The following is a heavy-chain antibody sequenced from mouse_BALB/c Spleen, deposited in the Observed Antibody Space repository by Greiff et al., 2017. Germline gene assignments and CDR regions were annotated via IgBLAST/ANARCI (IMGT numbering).Heavy chain of an antibody. CDR1: GYAFSSYW. CDR3: ARSSAYPSFAY. J-gene: IGHJ3*01. CDR2: IAPGSGST. D-gene: IGHD6-1*01. Sequence: ELVRPGSSVKISCKASGYAFSSYWMNWIKQRPGQGLEWIGRIAPGSGSTYYNEMFKGKATLTVDTSSSTAYIQLSSLSSEDSAVYFCARSSAYPSFAYWGQGTLVTVSA. V-gene: IGHV1S41*01.